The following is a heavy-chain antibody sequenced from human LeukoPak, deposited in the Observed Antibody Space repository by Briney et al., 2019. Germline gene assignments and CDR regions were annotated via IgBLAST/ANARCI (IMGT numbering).Heavy chain of an antibody. CDR1: GFTFSDAW. CDR3: AREYYYGSGSDY. Sequence: PGGSLRLSCAASGFTFSDAWMSWVRQAPGKGLEWVSVIYSGGSTYYADSVKGRFTISRDNSKNTLYLQMKSLRAEDTAVYYCAREYYYGSGSDYWGQGTLATVSS. V-gene: IGHV3-66*01. J-gene: IGHJ4*02. CDR2: IYSGGST. D-gene: IGHD3-10*01.